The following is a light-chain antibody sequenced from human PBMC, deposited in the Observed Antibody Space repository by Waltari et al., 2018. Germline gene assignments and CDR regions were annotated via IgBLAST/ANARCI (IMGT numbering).Light chain of an antibody. J-gene: IGLJ3*02. Sequence: HSALTQPASVSGSPGQSTTLPCTGTSSDLGSADNVFWYQQHPGTSPKLMIYDVPKRPSGVSNRFSGSKSGYTASLTISGLQAEDEADYHCSAYRGSFTLVFGGGTKVTVL. CDR3: SAYRGSFTLV. CDR2: DVP. V-gene: IGLV2-14*03. CDR1: SSDLGSADN.